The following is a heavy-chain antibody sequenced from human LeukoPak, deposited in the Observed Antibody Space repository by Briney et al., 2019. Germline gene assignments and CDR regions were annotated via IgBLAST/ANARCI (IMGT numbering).Heavy chain of an antibody. CDR3: ARLVVVVAATDY. D-gene: IGHD2-15*01. CDR1: GGTFSSYA. CDR2: IIPIFGTA. V-gene: IGHV1-69*13. J-gene: IGHJ4*02. Sequence: ASVKVSCKASGGTFSSYAISWVRQAPGQGLEWMGGIIPIFGTANYAQKFQGRVTITADESTSTAYMELSSLRSEDTAVYYCARLVVVVAATDYWGRGTLVTVSS.